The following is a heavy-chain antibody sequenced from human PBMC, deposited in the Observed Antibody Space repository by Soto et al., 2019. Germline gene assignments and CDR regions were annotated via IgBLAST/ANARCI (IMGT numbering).Heavy chain of an antibody. D-gene: IGHD6-13*01. CDR3: ARGRRAAATTYKQRWIDY. CDR2: INHSGST. Sequence: SETLSLTCAVYGGSFSGYYWSWIRQPPGKGLEWIGEINHSGSTNYNPSLKSRVTISVDTSKNQFSLKLSSVTAADTAVYYCARGRRAAATTYKQRWIDYWGQGTLVTVSS. J-gene: IGHJ4*02. V-gene: IGHV4-34*01. CDR1: GGSFSGYY.